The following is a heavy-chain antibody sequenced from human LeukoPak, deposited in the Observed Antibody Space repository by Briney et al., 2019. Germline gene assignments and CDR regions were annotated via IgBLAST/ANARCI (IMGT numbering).Heavy chain of an antibody. V-gene: IGHV1-46*01. CDR3: ARRGATMANDPYYYYYYMDV. D-gene: IGHD3-10*01. CDR2: INPSGGST. Sequence: ASVKVSCKASGNTFTTYYLHWVRQAPGQGLEWLGIINPSGGSTIYAQKFQGRVNMTRDTSISTAYMELSRLRSDDTAVYYCARRGATMANDPYYYYYYMDVWGKGTTVTISS. J-gene: IGHJ6*03. CDR1: GNTFTTYY.